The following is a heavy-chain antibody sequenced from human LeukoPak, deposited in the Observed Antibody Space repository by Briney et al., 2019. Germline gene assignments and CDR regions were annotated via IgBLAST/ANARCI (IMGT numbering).Heavy chain of an antibody. V-gene: IGHV1-2*02. CDR2: IYPYSGDT. CDR3: ARDRNSGSYLEI. J-gene: IGHJ3*02. CDR1: GYTFTGYY. Sequence: ASVKVSCKASGYTFTGYYIHWVRQAPGHGLEWMGWIYPYSGDTNYSQNFQGRVTMTRDTSISTAYMELSSLKSDDTAVYYCARDRNSGSYLEIWGQGTMLTVSS. D-gene: IGHD6-6*01.